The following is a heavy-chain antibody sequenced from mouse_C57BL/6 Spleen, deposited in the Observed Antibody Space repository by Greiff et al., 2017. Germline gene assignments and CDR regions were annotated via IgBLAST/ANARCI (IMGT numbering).Heavy chain of an antibody. CDR2: ISSGSSNI. CDR1: GFTFSDYG. D-gene: IGHD1-1*01. V-gene: IGHV5-17*01. J-gene: IGHJ4*01. Sequence: EVQLVESGGGLVKPGGSLKLSCAASGFTFSDYGMHWVRQAPEKGLEWVAYISSGSSNINYADTVKGRITISRDNAKNTLFLQMTSLRSEDTAIYYCARDYDEVMDYWGQGTSVTVSS. CDR3: ARDYDEVMDY.